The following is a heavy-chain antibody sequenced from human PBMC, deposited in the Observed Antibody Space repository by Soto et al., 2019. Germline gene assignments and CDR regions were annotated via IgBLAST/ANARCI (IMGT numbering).Heavy chain of an antibody. CDR1: GGSISSGGYS. CDR2: IYHSGST. D-gene: IGHD4-4*01. Sequence: SETLSLTCAVSGGSISSGGYSWSLILQPPGKGLEWIGYIYHSGSTYYNPSLKIRVTISVDRSKNQFSLKLSSVTAADTAVYYCARVTTVTTSIDYWGQGTLVTVSS. CDR3: ARVTTVTTSIDY. J-gene: IGHJ4*02. V-gene: IGHV4-30-2*01.